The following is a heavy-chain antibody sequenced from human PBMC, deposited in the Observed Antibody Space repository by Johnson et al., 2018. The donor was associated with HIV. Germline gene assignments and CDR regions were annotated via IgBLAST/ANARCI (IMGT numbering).Heavy chain of an antibody. D-gene: IGHD1-1*01. CDR2: ISSSGSTI. CDR3: AKDQSWIGTGHDTFDI. Sequence: QVQLVESGGGVVQPGTSLRLSCAASGFTFSNYWMSWVRQAPGKGLEWVSYISSSGSTIYYADSVKGRFTISRDNAKNSLYLQMNSLGAEDTAVYYCAKDQSWIGTGHDTFDIWGQGTMVTVSS. CDR1: GFTFSNYW. J-gene: IGHJ3*02. V-gene: IGHV3-11*04.